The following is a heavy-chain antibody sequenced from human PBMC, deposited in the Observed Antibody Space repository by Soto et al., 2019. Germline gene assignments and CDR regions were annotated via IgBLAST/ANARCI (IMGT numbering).Heavy chain of an antibody. J-gene: IGHJ4*02. V-gene: IGHV3-33*01. CDR1: GFTFSSYG. D-gene: IGHD1-1*01. CDR3: ARGSPRNTDFDY. CDR2: IWYDGSNK. Sequence: QVQLVESGGGVVQPGRSLRLSCAASGFTFSSYGMHWVRQAPVKGLEWVAVIWYDGSNKYYADSVKGRFTISRDNSKNPLYLQMNSLRAEDTAVYYCARGSPRNTDFDYWGQGTLVTVSS.